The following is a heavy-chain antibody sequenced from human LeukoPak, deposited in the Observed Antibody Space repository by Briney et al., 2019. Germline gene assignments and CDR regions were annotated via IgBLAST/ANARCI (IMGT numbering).Heavy chain of an antibody. CDR2: IRYDGSNK. Sequence: GGSLRLSCAASGFTYSDYGMHWVRQAPGKGLEWVAFIRYDGSNKYYADSVKGRFTISRDNSKNTLYLQMNSLRAEDTAVYYCAKDPRGYSYGLFDYWGQGTLVTVSS. CDR3: AKDPRGYSYGLFDY. D-gene: IGHD5-18*01. V-gene: IGHV3-30*02. J-gene: IGHJ4*02. CDR1: GFTYSDYG.